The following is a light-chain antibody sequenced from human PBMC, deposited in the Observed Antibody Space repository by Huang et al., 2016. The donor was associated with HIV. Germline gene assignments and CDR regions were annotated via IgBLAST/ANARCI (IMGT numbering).Light chain of an antibody. J-gene: IGKJ1*01. V-gene: IGKV3-15*01. Sequence: EIVMTQSPATLSVSPGERATLSCRASQSVNSNLAWYQQKPGQAPRLFIYGASTRATGIPARFSGSGSGTEFTLTISSLQSEDCAVYYWQHYNDWPPWTFGQGTKVEIK. CDR1: QSVNSN. CDR2: GAS. CDR3: QHYNDWPPWT.